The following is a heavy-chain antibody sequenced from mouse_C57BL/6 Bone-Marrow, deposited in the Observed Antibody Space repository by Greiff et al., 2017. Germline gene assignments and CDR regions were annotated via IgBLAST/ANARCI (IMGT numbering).Heavy chain of an antibody. V-gene: IGHV1-64*01. CDR2: IHPNSGST. CDR1: GYTFTRYW. D-gene: IGHD2-3*01. Sequence: QVQLQQSGAELVKPGASVKLSCKASGYTFTRYWMHWVKQRPGQGLEWIGMIHPNSGSTNYKEKFKSKATLTVDKSSSTAYMQLSSLTSEDSAVYYCAREWLLHYFDYWGQGTTLTVSS. CDR3: AREWLLHYFDY. J-gene: IGHJ2*01.